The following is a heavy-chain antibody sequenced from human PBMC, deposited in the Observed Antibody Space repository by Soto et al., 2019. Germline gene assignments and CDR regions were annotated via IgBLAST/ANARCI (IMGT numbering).Heavy chain of an antibody. CDR1: GFTFSNAW. CDR3: TTGTIAARLRGMDV. J-gene: IGHJ6*02. Sequence: GGSLVLSCAASGFTFSNAWMSWVRQAPGKGLEWVGRIKSKTDGWTTDYAAPVKGRFTISRDDSKNTLYLQMNSLKTEDTAVYYCTTGTIAARLRGMDVWGQGTTVTVSS. V-gene: IGHV3-15*01. CDR2: IKSKTDGWTT. D-gene: IGHD6-6*01.